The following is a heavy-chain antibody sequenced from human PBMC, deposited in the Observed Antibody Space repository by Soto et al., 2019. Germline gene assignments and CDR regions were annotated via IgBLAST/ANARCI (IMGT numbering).Heavy chain of an antibody. D-gene: IGHD4-17*01. CDR3: ARHPTIHIDYGDYTGEIDY. Sequence: SETLSLTCTVSGGSISSYYWSWIRQPPGKGLEWIGYIYYSGSTNYNPSLKSRVTISVDTSKNQFSLKLSSVTAADTAVYYCARHPTIHIDYGDYTGEIDYWGQGTLVTVSS. V-gene: IGHV4-59*08. J-gene: IGHJ4*02. CDR2: IYYSGST. CDR1: GGSISSYY.